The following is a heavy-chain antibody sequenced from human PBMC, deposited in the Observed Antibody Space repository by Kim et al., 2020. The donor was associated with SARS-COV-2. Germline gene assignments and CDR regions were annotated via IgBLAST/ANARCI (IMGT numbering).Heavy chain of an antibody. D-gene: IGHD1-20*01. V-gene: IGHV4-30-2*04. CDR2: T. Sequence: TYYDPSLKSRVTISVDTSKNQFSLKLSSVTAADTAVYYCAGGYNWNDFDYWGQGTLVTVSS. CDR3: AGGYNWNDFDY. J-gene: IGHJ4*02.